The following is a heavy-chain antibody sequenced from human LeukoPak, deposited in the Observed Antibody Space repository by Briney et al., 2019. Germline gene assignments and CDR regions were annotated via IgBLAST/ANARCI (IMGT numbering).Heavy chain of an antibody. V-gene: IGHV3-53*01. Sequence: SGGSLRLSCAAAGFTVSSNYMSWVRQAPGKGLEWVSVIYSGGSTYYGNSEKGRFTISRDNSKNTLYLQMNSLRAEDTAVYYCARDSYYGSGSYFRYTFDYWGQGTLVTVSS. CDR1: GFTVSSNY. CDR3: ARDSYYGSGSYFRYTFDY. J-gene: IGHJ4*02. CDR2: IYSGGST. D-gene: IGHD3-10*01.